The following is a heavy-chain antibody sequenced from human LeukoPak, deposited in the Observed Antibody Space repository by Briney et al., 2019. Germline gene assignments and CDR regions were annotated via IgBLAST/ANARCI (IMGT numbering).Heavy chain of an antibody. Sequence: PGGSLRLSCAASGFIFNNAWMSWVRRAPGKGLEWVGRIKSKVDGGTPAYAAPVKGRFTISRDDSKNTLYVQMNSLETEDTAVYYRTTVTDGGSDYWGQGTLVTVSS. CDR2: IKSKVDGGTP. J-gene: IGHJ4*02. CDR3: TTVTDGGSDY. D-gene: IGHD2-8*01. V-gene: IGHV3-15*01. CDR1: GFIFNNAW.